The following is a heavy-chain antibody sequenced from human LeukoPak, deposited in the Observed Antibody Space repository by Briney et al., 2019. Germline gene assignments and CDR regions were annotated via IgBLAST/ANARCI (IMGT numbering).Heavy chain of an antibody. Sequence: GGSLRLSCTASGFSFSSYSMNWVRQAPGKGLEWVSTIPSSGDSIYYADSVKGRFTVSRDNAENSLYLHMNSLRAADTAVYYCARGAVVTIWNHGYYYYMDVWGKGTTVTVSS. CDR2: IPSSGDSI. J-gene: IGHJ6*03. CDR1: GFSFSSYS. D-gene: IGHD3-9*01. CDR3: ARGAVVTIWNHGYYYYMDV. V-gene: IGHV3-21*06.